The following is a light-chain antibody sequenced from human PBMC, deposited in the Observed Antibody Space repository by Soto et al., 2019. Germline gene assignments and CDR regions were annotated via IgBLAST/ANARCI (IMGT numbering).Light chain of an antibody. V-gene: IGLV2-8*01. CDR1: SNDVGGYNF. J-gene: IGLJ1*01. CDR3: SSYAGTNNYV. CDR2: EVS. Sequence: QSALTQPPSASGSPGQSVAISCTGTSNDVGGYNFVSWYQQHPGKAPKLIIYEVSKRPSNIPDRFSGSKSGNTASLAVSGLQAEDEADYYCSSYAGTNNYVFGTGTKLTAL.